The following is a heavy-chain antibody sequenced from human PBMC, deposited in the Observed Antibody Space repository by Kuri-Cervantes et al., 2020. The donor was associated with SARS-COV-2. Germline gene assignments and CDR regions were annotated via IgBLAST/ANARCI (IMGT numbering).Heavy chain of an antibody. D-gene: IGHD3-22*01. CDR1: GYSFTSYC. CDR3: ARQKLHYYDSSGYQGATDY. Sequence: GESLKISCNGSGYSFTSYCICWVRQLPGKVLQWMGIIYPGDSDTRYSPSYQGQVTNSADKSISTAYLQWSSMKASDTAMYYCARQKLHYYDSSGYQGATDYWGQGTLVTVSS. CDR2: IYPGDSDT. V-gene: IGHV5-51*01. J-gene: IGHJ4*02.